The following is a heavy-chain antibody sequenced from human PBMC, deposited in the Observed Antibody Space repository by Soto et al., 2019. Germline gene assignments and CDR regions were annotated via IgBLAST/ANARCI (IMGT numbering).Heavy chain of an antibody. Sequence: SETLSLTCTVSGGSISSGGYYWSWIRQHPGKGLEWIGYIYYSGSTYYNPSLKSRVTISVDTSKNQFSLKLSSVTAADTAVYYCARIRRDGYNLFDYWGQGTLVTVSS. J-gene: IGHJ4*02. V-gene: IGHV4-31*03. CDR1: GGSISSGGYY. CDR3: ARIRRDGYNLFDY. D-gene: IGHD5-12*01. CDR2: IYYSGST.